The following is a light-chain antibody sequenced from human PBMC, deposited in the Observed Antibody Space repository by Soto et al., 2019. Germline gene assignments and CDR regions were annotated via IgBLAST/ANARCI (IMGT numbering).Light chain of an antibody. CDR1: SSNIGNNY. Sequence: QAVVTQPPSVSAAPGQTVTISCSGSSSNIGNNYVSWYQQLPGTAPKLLIYDNNKRPSGIPDRFSGSKSGTSATLGITGLQTGDEADYYCGTWDSSLSAGYVFGTGTKLTVL. V-gene: IGLV1-51*01. CDR2: DNN. CDR3: GTWDSSLSAGYV. J-gene: IGLJ1*01.